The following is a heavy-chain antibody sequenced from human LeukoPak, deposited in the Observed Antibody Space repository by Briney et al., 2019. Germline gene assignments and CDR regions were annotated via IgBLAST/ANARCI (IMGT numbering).Heavy chain of an antibody. D-gene: IGHD6-19*01. CDR1: RYSFTSYS. V-gene: IGHV1-3*01. J-gene: IGHJ4*02. CDR3: ARVEMAVAGINYFDY. CDR2: INAGNGNT. Sequence: ASVKVSCKASRYSFTSYSMHWVRQAPGQRLEWMGWINAGNGNTKYSQKFQGRVTITRDTSASTAYMELSSLRSEDTAVYYCARVEMAVAGINYFDYWGQGTLVTVSS.